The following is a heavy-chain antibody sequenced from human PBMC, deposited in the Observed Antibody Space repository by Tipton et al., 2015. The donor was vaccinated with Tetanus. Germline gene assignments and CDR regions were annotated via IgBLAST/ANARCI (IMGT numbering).Heavy chain of an antibody. Sequence: SLRLSCAASGFNFKTLGINWVRQAPGKGLEWLAVIWYDGSDRFYADSVKGRFTISRDNSRNTLALQMTSLRVDDTGVYFCARDDFIRDSADTWGQGTLVVVSS. D-gene: IGHD2-21*01. CDR3: ARDDFIRDSADT. J-gene: IGHJ5*02. CDR2: IWYDGSDR. CDR1: GFNFKTLG. V-gene: IGHV3-33*08.